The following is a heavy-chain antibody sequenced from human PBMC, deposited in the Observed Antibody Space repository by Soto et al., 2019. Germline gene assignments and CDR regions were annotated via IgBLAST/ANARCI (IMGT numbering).Heavy chain of an antibody. J-gene: IGHJ4*02. D-gene: IGHD6-6*01. CDR2: IKQDGSER. Sequence: EVQLVESGGGLVQPGGSLRLSCAASGFTFNRYWMGWVRQAPGKGPEWLATIKQDGSERYYVDSVKGRLTISRDNVKNSVYLQMNGLRAEDSAVYYCTRTISALPGDDYWGQGTLVTVSS. CDR3: TRTISALPGDDY. CDR1: GFTFNRYW. V-gene: IGHV3-7*01.